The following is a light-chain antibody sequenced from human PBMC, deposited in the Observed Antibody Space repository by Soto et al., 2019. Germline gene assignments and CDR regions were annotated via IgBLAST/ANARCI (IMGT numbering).Light chain of an antibody. CDR3: SSYTSSSLYV. V-gene: IGLV2-14*01. CDR1: SSDVGGYNY. J-gene: IGLJ1*01. Sequence: QSALTQPASVSGSPGQSITISCTGTSSDVGGYNYVSWYQQHPGKAPKLIIYDVSNRPSGVSNRFSGSKYGNTASLTISGLQAEDEADYYCSSYTSSSLYVFGTGTKVTVL. CDR2: DVS.